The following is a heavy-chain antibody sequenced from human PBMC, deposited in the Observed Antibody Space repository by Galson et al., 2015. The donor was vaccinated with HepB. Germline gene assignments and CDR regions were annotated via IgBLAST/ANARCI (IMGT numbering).Heavy chain of an antibody. CDR3: AKGTGTITSPVHY. D-gene: IGHD4-17*01. J-gene: IGHJ4*02. CDR1: GFTFSSYA. CDR2: ISGSGAGT. V-gene: IGHV3-23*01. Sequence: CAASGFTFSSYAMSWVRQAPGKGLEWVSTISGSGAGTYYADSVKGRFTISRDNSKSTLYLQMNSLKAEDTALYYCAKGTGTITSPVHYWGQGTLVTVSS.